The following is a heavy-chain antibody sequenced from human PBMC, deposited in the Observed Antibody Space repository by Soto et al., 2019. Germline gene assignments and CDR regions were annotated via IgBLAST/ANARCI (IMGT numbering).Heavy chain of an antibody. CDR1: GGSISNYY. CDR3: ASGGNRFDP. D-gene: IGHD3-16*01. CDR2: MYYNGNI. J-gene: IGHJ5*02. V-gene: IGHV4-59*01. Sequence: SETLSLTCNVSGGSISNYYWTRVRQSPEKGLEWIGYMYYNGNINYNPSLKSRVTISIDTSKNQFSLTLKSVTAADTAVYYCASGGNRFDPWGQGVLVTVSS.